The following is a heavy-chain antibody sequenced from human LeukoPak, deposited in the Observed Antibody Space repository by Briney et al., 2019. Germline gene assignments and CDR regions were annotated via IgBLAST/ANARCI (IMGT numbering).Heavy chain of an antibody. J-gene: IGHJ4*02. CDR3: GSGEWPQNY. D-gene: IGHD3-10*01. Sequence: GGSLRLSCAVSGFTFSNNYMTWVRQVPGKGLEWVSLIYRGGNTYYADSVKGRFTISRDNSKNTLYLQMNSLRAEDTAVYYCGSGEWPQNYWGQGTLVTVSS. V-gene: IGHV3-53*01. CDR1: GFTFSNNY. CDR2: IYRGGNT.